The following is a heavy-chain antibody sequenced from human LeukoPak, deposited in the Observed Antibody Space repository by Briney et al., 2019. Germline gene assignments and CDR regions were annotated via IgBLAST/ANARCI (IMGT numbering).Heavy chain of an antibody. CDR1: GYTFIDYG. CDR3: ARGGLSSRIDS. D-gene: IGHD2-2*01. CDR2: ISAYNGNT. J-gene: IGHJ4*02. V-gene: IGHV1-18*01. Sequence: GASVKVSCKASGYTFIDYGISWVRQAPGQGLEWMGWISAYNGNTNYAEKFQGRSTMTTDTSTSTAYMELRSLRGDDTAVYYCARGGLSSRIDSWGQGTLVTVSS.